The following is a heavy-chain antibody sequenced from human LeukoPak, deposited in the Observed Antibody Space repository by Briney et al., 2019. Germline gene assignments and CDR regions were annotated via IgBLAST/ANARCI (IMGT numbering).Heavy chain of an antibody. CDR3: TRDLEYSSSWYNYYYMDV. V-gene: IGHV3-49*04. CDR1: GFTFGDYA. J-gene: IGHJ6*03. CDR2: IRSKAYGGTT. D-gene: IGHD6-13*01. Sequence: GGSLRLSCTASGFTFGDYAMSWVRQAPGKGLEWVGFIRSKAYGGTTEYAASVKGRFTVSRDDSKSIAYLQMNSLKTEDTAVYYCTRDLEYSSSWYNYYYMDVWGKGTTVTISS.